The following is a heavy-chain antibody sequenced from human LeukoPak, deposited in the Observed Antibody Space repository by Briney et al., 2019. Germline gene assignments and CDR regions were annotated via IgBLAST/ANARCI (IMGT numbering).Heavy chain of an antibody. J-gene: IGHJ4*02. CDR3: ARDLYCSGGSCYSSLDY. Sequence: GRSLRLSCAASGFTFSSYAISWVRQAPGQGLEWMGGIIPIFGTANYAQKFQGRVTITADESTSTAYMELSSLRSEDTAVYYCARDLYCSGGSCYSSLDYWGQGTLVTVSS. D-gene: IGHD2-15*01. V-gene: IGHV1-69*01. CDR2: IIPIFGTA. CDR1: GFTFSSYA.